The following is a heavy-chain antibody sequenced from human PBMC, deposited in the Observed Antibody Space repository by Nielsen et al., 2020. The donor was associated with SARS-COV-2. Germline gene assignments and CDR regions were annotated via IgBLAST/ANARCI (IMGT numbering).Heavy chain of an antibody. CDR3: ARSGPSSGWYNPFGY. Sequence: SVKVSCKASGGTFSSYAISWVRQAPGQGLEWMGGIIPIFGTANYAQKFQGRVTITADESTSTVYMELSSLRSEDTAVYYCARSGPSSGWYNPFGYWGQGTLVTVSS. CDR1: GGTFSSYA. J-gene: IGHJ4*02. CDR2: IIPIFGTA. D-gene: IGHD6-19*01. V-gene: IGHV1-69*13.